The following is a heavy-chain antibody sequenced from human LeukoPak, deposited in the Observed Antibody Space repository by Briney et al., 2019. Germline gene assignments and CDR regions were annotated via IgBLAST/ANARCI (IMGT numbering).Heavy chain of an antibody. D-gene: IGHD3-22*01. CDR2: ISGSGGST. Sequence: GGSLRLSCAASGFTFSSHAMSWVRQAPGKGLEWVSAISGSGGSTYYADSVKGRFTISRDNSKNTLYLQMNSLRAEDTAVYYCAKDAGYDSSGEVDYWGQGTLVTVSS. V-gene: IGHV3-23*01. CDR3: AKDAGYDSSGEVDY. CDR1: GFTFSSHA. J-gene: IGHJ4*02.